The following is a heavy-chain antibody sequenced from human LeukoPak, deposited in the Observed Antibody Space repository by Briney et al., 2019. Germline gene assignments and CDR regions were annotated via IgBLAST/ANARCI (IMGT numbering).Heavy chain of an antibody. CDR1: GFTFSNYA. V-gene: IGHV3-23*01. CDR3: AKEEWLGKMNYFDS. J-gene: IGHJ4*02. CDR2: ILGSGGGDTT. D-gene: IGHD3-3*01. Sequence: GGSLRLSCAASGFTFSNYAMSWVRQAPGKGLGWVSTILGSGGGDTTYYADSVKGQFTISRDNSKNTLYLQMNSLRAEDTSVYYCAKEEWLGKMNYFDSWGQGTLVTVSS.